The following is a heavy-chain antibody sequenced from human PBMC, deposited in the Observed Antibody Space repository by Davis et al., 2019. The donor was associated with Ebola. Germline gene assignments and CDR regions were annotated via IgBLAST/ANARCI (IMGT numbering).Heavy chain of an antibody. CDR1: GFTFNTYG. Sequence: GESLKISCEASGFTFNTYGMHWVRQAPGEGLEWVAVISYDGSSKYYADSVKGRFTISRDNAKNSLYLQVNSLRPEDTAVYYCARGGYYDSSGYSHAAFDIWGQGTMVTVSS. D-gene: IGHD3-22*01. V-gene: IGHV3-30*03. J-gene: IGHJ3*02. CDR2: ISYDGSSK. CDR3: ARGGYYDSSGYSHAAFDI.